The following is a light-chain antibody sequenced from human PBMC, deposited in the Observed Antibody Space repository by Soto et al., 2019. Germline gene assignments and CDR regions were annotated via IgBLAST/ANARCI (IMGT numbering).Light chain of an antibody. CDR3: MQGTHWPWT. CDR2: EVS. Sequence: DVVMTQSPLSLPVTLGQPASISCRSSRSLIHSDGNTYLSWFQQRPGQSPRRLIYEVSDRDSGVPDRFTGSGSGTDFTLKISRVEAEDVGVYYCMQGTHWPWTFGQGTEVEIK. CDR1: RSLIHSDGNTY. V-gene: IGKV2-30*02. J-gene: IGKJ1*01.